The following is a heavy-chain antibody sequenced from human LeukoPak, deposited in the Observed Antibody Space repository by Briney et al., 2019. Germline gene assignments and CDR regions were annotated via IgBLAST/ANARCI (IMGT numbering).Heavy chain of an antibody. CDR3: AKVGKRGFHFGYVRSDAFDV. CDR1: DDSIRSYY. V-gene: IGHV4-4*07. D-gene: IGHD5-18*01. Sequence: SETLSLTCHVSDDSIRSYYWTGIRQPAGKGLEWIGRVHSSGTTDDNPSCRIRVAMSIETSKNQFSPGLNSATAADTAVYSCAKVGKRGFHFGYVRSDAFDVWGQGTMVAVSS. CDR2: VHSSGTT. J-gene: IGHJ3*01.